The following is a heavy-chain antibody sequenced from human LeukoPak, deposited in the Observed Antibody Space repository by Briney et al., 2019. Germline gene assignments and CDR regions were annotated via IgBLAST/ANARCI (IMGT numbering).Heavy chain of an antibody. CDR2: INPNNGGT. Sequence: GASVKVSCKASRHPITGYYIHWVRQAPGQGLEWMGWINPNNGGTNYAQKFQGGVTMTRDTAISTVYMELSRLSSDHTAVYFCALRLGSTGDYHYGMDVWGQGTTVTVSS. CDR1: RHPITGYY. J-gene: IGHJ6*02. V-gene: IGHV1-2*02. D-gene: IGHD1-26*01. CDR3: ALRLGSTGDYHYGMDV.